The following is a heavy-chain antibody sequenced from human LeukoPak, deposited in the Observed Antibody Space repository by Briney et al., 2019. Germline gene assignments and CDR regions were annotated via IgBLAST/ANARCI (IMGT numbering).Heavy chain of an antibody. V-gene: IGHV1-69*01. CDR2: IIPIFGTA. CDR3: ARASVEYGDSPWDYYYGMDA. CDR1: GGTFSSYA. D-gene: IGHD4-17*01. Sequence: ASVKVSCKASGGTFSSYAISWVRQAPGQGLEWMGGIIPIFGTANYAQKFQGRVTITADESTSTAYMELSSLRSEDTAVYYCARASVEYGDSPWDYYYGMDAWGQGTTVTVSS. J-gene: IGHJ6*02.